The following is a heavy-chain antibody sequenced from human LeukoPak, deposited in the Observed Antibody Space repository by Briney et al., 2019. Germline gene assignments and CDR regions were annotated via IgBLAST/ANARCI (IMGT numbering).Heavy chain of an antibody. V-gene: IGHV4-34*01. Sequence: KSSETLSLTCAVYGGSFSGYYWSWIRQPPGKGLEWIGEINHSGSTNYNPSLKSRVTISVDTSKNQFSLKLSSVTAADTAVYYCARGRSLIFLRAQFHAFDIWGQGTMVTVSS. J-gene: IGHJ3*02. D-gene: IGHD3-16*01. CDR3: ARGRSLIFLRAQFHAFDI. CDR1: GGSFSGYY. CDR2: INHSGST.